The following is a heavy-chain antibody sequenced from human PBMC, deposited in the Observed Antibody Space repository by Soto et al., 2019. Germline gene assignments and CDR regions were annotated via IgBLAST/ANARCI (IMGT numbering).Heavy chain of an antibody. CDR3: ASYYYYYDSSGYTMGY. CDR2: INAGNGNT. CDR1: GYTFTSYA. J-gene: IGHJ4*02. D-gene: IGHD3-22*01. V-gene: IGHV1-3*01. Sequence: ASVKVSCKASGYTFTSYAMHWVRQDPGQRLEWMGWINAGNGNTKYSQKFQGRVTITRDTSASTAYMELSSLRSEDTAVYYCASYYYYYDSSGYTMGYWGQGTLVTVSS.